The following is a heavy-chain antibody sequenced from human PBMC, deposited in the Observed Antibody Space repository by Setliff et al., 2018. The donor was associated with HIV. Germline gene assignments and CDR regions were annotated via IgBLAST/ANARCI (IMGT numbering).Heavy chain of an antibody. J-gene: IGHJ4*02. CDR2: ISHSGNFM. CDR1: GFDISVYD. CDR3: ARDLTTTTPFDL. Sequence: RGGSLRLSCAASGFDISVYDLNWVRQAPGKGLEWLSSISHSGNFMYYANSLKGRFTISRDNAESSLFLQMNSLTVEDTAVYYCARDLTTTTPFDLWGPGTLVTVSS. D-gene: IGHD2-15*01. V-gene: IGHV3-21*06.